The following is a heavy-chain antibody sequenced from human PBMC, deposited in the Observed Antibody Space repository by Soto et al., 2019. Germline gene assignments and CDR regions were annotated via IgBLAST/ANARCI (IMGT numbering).Heavy chain of an antibody. Sequence: PSETLSLTCTVSGGSISSYYWSWIRQPPGKGLEWIGYIYYSGSTNYNPSLKSRVTIPVDTSKNQFSLKLSSVTAADTAVYYCAREIVYDSSGYIDYWGQGTPVTVSS. CDR1: GGSISSYY. CDR2: IYYSGST. D-gene: IGHD3-22*01. CDR3: AREIVYDSSGYIDY. J-gene: IGHJ4*02. V-gene: IGHV4-59*01.